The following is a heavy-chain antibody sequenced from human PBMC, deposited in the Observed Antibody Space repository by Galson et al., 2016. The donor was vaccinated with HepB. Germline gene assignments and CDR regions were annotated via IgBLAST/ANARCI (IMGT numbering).Heavy chain of an antibody. CDR3: ARGGYTSSWYPNWFDF. D-gene: IGHD6-13*01. CDR1: GGSITNGGYY. CDR2: TYYRGST. J-gene: IGHJ5*01. Sequence: TLSLTCTVSGGSITNGGYYWNWIRQHPGKGLEWIGYTYYRGSTHYNSSLKSRVTITADTSKKQFSLKLTSVTAADTAVYYCARGGYTSSWYPNWFDFWGQGILVTVSS. V-gene: IGHV4-31*03.